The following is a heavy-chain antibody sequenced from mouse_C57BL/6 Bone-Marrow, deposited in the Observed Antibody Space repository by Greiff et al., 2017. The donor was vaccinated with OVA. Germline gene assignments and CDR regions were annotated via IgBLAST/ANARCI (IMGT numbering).Heavy chain of an antibody. CDR1: GYAFTNYL. D-gene: IGHD3-2*01. V-gene: IGHV1-54*01. CDR3: ATRRDIYYSDY. J-gene: IGHJ2*01. CDR2: INPGSGGT. Sequence: VQLQQSGAELVRPGTSVKVSCKASGYAFTNYLIEWVKQRPGQGLEWIGVINPGSGGTNYNEKFKGKATLTADKSSSTAYMQLSSLTSEDSAVYFCATRRDIYYSDYWAKAPLSQSPQ.